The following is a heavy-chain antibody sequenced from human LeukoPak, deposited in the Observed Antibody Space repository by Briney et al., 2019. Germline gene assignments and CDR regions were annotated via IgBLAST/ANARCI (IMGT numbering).Heavy chain of an antibody. J-gene: IGHJ6*03. CDR1: GFTFSSYA. Sequence: GGSLRLSCAASGFTFSSYAMSWVRQAPGKGLEWVSGISGSGDNTYYADSVKGRFTISRDNSKNTLYLQMNSLRAEDTAVYYCAKLRHGAGALEDYYYMDVWGKGTTVTISS. CDR2: ISGSGDNT. CDR3: AKLRHGAGALEDYYYMDV. V-gene: IGHV3-23*01. D-gene: IGHD1-1*01.